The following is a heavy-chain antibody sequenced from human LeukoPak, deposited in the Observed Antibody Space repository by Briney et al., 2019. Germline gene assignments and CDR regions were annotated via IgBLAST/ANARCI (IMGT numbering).Heavy chain of an antibody. D-gene: IGHD2-2*01. J-gene: IGHJ4*02. CDR1: GGSISSGGYY. CDR2: IYYSGST. V-gene: IGHV4-31*03. CDR3: ARGLEYQLPDGYYFDY. Sequence: SETLSLTCTVSGGSISSGGYYWSWIRQHPGKGLEWIGYIYYSGSTYYNPSLKSRVTISVDTSKNQFSLKLSSVTAADTAVYYCARGLEYQLPDGYYFDYWGQGTLVTVSS.